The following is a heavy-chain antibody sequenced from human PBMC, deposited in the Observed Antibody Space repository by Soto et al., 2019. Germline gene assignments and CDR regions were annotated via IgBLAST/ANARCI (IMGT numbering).Heavy chain of an antibody. CDR3: ARGRLYHHYYYYYGMDV. Sequence: GGSLRLSCAASGFTFSSYGMHWVRQAPGKGLEWVAVIWYDGSNKYYADSVKGRFTISRDNSKNTLYLQMNSLRAEDTAVYYCARGRLYHHYYYYYGMDVWGQGTTVTVSS. CDR2: IWYDGSNK. V-gene: IGHV3-33*01. CDR1: GFTFSSYG. D-gene: IGHD1-1*01. J-gene: IGHJ6*02.